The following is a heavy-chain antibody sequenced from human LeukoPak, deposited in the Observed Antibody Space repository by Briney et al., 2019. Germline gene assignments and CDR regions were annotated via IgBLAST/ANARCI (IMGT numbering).Heavy chain of an antibody. J-gene: IGHJ4*02. CDR3: ARVCSTTDCLISA. CDR1: GFTFSSYA. V-gene: IGHV3-74*01. Sequence: GGSLRLSCAASGFTFSSYAMSWVRQAPGKGLVWVSRINSDGSYTSYADFVKGRFTISRDNAKNTVYLQMSSLRAEDTAVYYCARVCSTTDCLISAWGQGTLVTVSS. D-gene: IGHD2-2*01. CDR2: INSDGSYT.